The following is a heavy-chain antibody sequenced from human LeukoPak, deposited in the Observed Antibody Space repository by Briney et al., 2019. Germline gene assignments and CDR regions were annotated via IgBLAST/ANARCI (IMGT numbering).Heavy chain of an antibody. CDR2: IYSDGST. V-gene: IGHV3-53*01. J-gene: IGHJ3*02. CDR1: GFTVSSNY. Sequence: PGGSLRLSCTASGFTVSSNYMSWVRQAPGKGLEWVSVIYSDGSTYYADSVKGRFTISRDNSKNTLYLQVNSLRAEDTAVYYCARVVLTPDAFDIWGQGTMVTVSS. D-gene: IGHD4/OR15-4a*01. CDR3: ARVVLTPDAFDI.